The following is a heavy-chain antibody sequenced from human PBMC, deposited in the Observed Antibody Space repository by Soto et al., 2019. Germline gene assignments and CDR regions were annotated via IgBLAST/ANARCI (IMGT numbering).Heavy chain of an antibody. V-gene: IGHV3-30-3*01. CDR2: ISYDGSNK. CDR3: ARDELQQQLVTNWFDP. Sequence: QVQLVESGGGVVQPGRSLRLSCAASGFTFGSYAMHWVRQAPGKGLEWVAVISYDGSNKYYADSVKGRFTISRVNSKNTLYLQMNSLRAEDTAVYYCARDELQQQLVTNWFDPWGQGTLVTVSS. CDR1: GFTFGSYA. D-gene: IGHD6-13*01. J-gene: IGHJ5*02.